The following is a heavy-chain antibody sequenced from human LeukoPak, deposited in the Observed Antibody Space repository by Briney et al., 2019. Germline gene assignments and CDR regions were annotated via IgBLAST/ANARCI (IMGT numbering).Heavy chain of an antibody. CDR1: GYTFTNYY. Sequence: ASVKVSCKASGYTFTNYYIHWVRQAPGQGLEWMGVINPSGVNTTYAQKFQGRVTMTRNTSISTAYMELSSLRSEDTAVYYCARLRFGDPTDYYYYYGMDVWGQGTTVTVSS. V-gene: IGHV1-46*01. J-gene: IGHJ6*02. CDR3: ARLRFGDPTDYYYYYGMDV. D-gene: IGHD3-10*01. CDR2: INPSGVNT.